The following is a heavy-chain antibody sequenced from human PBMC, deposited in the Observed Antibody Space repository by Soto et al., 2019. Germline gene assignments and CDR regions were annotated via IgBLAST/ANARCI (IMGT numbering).Heavy chain of an antibody. J-gene: IGHJ6*02. CDR3: AKVSAVAGGYYYYGMDV. Sequence: GGSLRLSCAASGFTFSSYAMSWVRQAPGKGLEWVSAISGSGGSTYYADSVKGRFTISRDNSKNTLYLQMNSLRAEDTAVYYCAKVSAVAGGYYYYGMDVWGQGTTVTVSS. CDR2: ISGSGGST. CDR1: GFTFSSYA. D-gene: IGHD6-19*01. V-gene: IGHV3-23*01.